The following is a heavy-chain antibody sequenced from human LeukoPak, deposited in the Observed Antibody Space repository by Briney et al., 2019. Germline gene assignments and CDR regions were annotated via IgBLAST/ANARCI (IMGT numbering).Heavy chain of an antibody. Sequence: ASVKVSCKASGYTFTGYYMHWVRQAPGQGLEWMGWINPNSGGTNYAQKFQGRVTMTRDMSISTAYMELSRLRSDDTAVYYCARVKRGVVVVAATYYFDYWGQGTLVTVSS. CDR3: ARVKRGVVVVAATYYFDY. CDR1: GYTFTGYY. V-gene: IGHV1-2*02. J-gene: IGHJ4*02. D-gene: IGHD2-15*01. CDR2: INPNSGGT.